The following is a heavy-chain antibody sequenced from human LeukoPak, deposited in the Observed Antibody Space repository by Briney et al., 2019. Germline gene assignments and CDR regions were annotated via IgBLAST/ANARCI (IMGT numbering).Heavy chain of an antibody. CDR3: ARDPLSYLGEIDTSSYYFDY. Sequence: GGSLRLSCAASGFTFSDFWMTWVRQASGRGLEGVANIKHDGSEKYYMDSVKGRFTVSRDNGKNSLYLQMNSLRAEDTAVYYCARDPLSYLGEIDTSSYYFDYWGQGTLATVSS. CDR1: GFTFSDFW. D-gene: IGHD3-10*01. V-gene: IGHV3-7*01. CDR2: IKHDGSEK. J-gene: IGHJ4*02.